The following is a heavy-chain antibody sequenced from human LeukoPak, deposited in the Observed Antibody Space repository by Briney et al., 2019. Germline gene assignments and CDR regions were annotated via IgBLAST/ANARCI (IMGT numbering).Heavy chain of an antibody. CDR1: GFNFNSYT. CDR3: VRGGTYCDSTCKGADY. D-gene: IGHD2/OR15-2a*01. Sequence: GGSLRLSCAASGFNFNSYTMNWVRQAPGKGLEWVSAIDSSTTRIYYANSVRGRFTISRDNAKNSLDLQMNSLRAEDTAVYYCVRGGTYCDSTCKGADYWGQGTLVAVSS. CDR2: IDSSTTRI. V-gene: IGHV3-21*01. J-gene: IGHJ4*02.